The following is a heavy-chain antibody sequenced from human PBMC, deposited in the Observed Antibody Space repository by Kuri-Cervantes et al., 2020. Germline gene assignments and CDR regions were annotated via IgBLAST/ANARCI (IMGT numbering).Heavy chain of an antibody. CDR2: INPNSGGT. CDR1: GHTFTGYY. D-gene: IGHD4-17*01. Sequence: ASVKVSCKASGHTFTGYYMHWVRQAPGQGLEWMGWINPNSGGTNYTQKFQGRVTMTRDTSISTAYMELSRLRSDDTAVYYCARDRYGDYVGFHYYYYYGMDVWGQGTTVTVSS. CDR3: ARDRYGDYVGFHYYYYYGMDV. J-gene: IGHJ6*02. V-gene: IGHV1-2*02.